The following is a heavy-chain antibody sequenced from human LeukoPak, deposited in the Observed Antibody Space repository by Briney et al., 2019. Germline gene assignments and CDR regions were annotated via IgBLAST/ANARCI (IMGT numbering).Heavy chain of an antibody. Sequence: ASVKVSCKASGYTFTSYDINWVRQAIGQGLEWMGWMNPNSGNTGYAQKFQGRVTMTRNTSISTAYMELSSVTAADTAVYYCARDLSDSSGYYEGDWFDPWGQGTLVTVSS. V-gene: IGHV1-8*01. D-gene: IGHD3-22*01. CDR1: GYTFTSYD. CDR2: MNPNSGNT. J-gene: IGHJ5*02. CDR3: ARDLSDSSGYYEGDWFDP.